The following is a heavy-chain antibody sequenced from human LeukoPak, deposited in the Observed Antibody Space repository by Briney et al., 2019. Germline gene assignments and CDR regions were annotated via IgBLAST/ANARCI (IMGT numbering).Heavy chain of an antibody. Sequence: GGSLRLSCVASGFIFRNYWMSWVRQAPGKGLEWVANINHDGGDKNYVGSVKGRFTISRDNAKSSLYLQMNSLRVEDTAVYYCAITGGPTVTAFDLWGQGILVTVSS. CDR1: GFIFRNYW. J-gene: IGHJ4*02. CDR2: INHDGGDK. D-gene: IGHD4-17*01. CDR3: AITGGPTVTAFDL. V-gene: IGHV3-7*02.